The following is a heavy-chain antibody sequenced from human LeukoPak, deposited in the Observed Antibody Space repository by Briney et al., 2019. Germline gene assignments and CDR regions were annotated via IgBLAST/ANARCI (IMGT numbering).Heavy chain of an antibody. J-gene: IGHJ3*02. CDR2: ISGSGGST. Sequence: GGSLRLSCAASGFTFSSYAMSWVRQAPGKGLEWVSAISGSGGSTYYADSVKGRFTISSDNSKNTLYLQMNSLRAEDTAVYYCAKALRITMIVVVPWDAFDIWGQGTMVTVSS. CDR3: AKALRITMIVVVPWDAFDI. CDR1: GFTFSSYA. D-gene: IGHD3-22*01. V-gene: IGHV3-23*01.